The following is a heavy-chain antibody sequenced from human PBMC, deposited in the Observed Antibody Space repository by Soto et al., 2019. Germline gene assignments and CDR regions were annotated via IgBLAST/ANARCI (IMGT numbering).Heavy chain of an antibody. Sequence: QVQLVQSGAEVKKPGSSVKVSCKASGGTFSSYAISWVRQAPGQGLEWMGGIIPIFGKANYAQKFQGRVTIPADESTSTAYMELSSLRSEDTAVYCGARMAVAGIWELFSWFDRLGQGTLVTVS. V-gene: IGHV1-69*01. CDR3: ARMAVAGIWELFSWFDR. CDR2: IIPIFGKA. CDR1: GGTFSSYA. J-gene: IGHJ5*02. D-gene: IGHD6-19*01.